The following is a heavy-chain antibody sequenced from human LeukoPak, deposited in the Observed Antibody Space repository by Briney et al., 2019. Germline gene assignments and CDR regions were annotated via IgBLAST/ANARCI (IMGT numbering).Heavy chain of an antibody. D-gene: IGHD6-19*01. CDR1: GFTFSSYA. J-gene: IGHJ4*02. Sequence: PGGSLRLSCAASGFTFSSYAMSWVRQAPGKGLEWVSAISGSGGSTYYADSVKGRFTISRDNAKNSLYLQMNSLRAEDTAVYYCARDLMAVAGLRGGYFDYWGQGTLVTVSS. V-gene: IGHV3-23*01. CDR2: ISGSGGST. CDR3: ARDLMAVAGLRGGYFDY.